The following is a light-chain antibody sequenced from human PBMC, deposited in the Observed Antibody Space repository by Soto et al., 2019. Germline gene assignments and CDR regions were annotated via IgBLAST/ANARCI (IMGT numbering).Light chain of an antibody. Sequence: EITLTHSPGTLSLSPGAGAAPSGPASQTVSTNYLAWYQQKPGQAPRLLIYGASKRATGIPDRFSGSGSGTDFTLTISRLEPEDFAVYCCQQYGSSPRTFGQGTKVDIK. CDR1: QTVSTNY. V-gene: IGKV3-20*01. CDR3: QQYGSSPRT. J-gene: IGKJ1*01. CDR2: GAS.